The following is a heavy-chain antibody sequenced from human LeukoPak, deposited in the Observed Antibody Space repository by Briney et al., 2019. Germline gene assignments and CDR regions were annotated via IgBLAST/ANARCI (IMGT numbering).Heavy chain of an antibody. D-gene: IGHD6-19*01. CDR3: ARVLPYSSGWGVDY. CDR1: GGSIRSYY. V-gene: IGHV4-59*01. CDR2: IYYSGST. Sequence: KPSETLSLTCTVSGGSIRSYYWSWIRQPPGKGLEWVGYIYYSGSTKYNPSLKSRVTISVDTSKNQISLNLSSVTAADTAVYYCARVLPYSSGWGVDYWGQGTLVTVSS. J-gene: IGHJ4*02.